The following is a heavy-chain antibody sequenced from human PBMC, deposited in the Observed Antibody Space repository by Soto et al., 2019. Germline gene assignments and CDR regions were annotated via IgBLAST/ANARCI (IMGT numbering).Heavy chain of an antibody. D-gene: IGHD3-3*01. CDR2: IYPGDSDT. Sequence: PGESLKISCKGSGYSFTSYWIGWVRQRPGKGLEWMGIIYPGDSDTRYGPSFQGQVTISDDKSISTAYLKWSSMKASDTAMYYRARQGYDGWGTDFDYWAQGTLVTVS. J-gene: IGHJ4*02. CDR3: ARQGYDGWGTDFDY. V-gene: IGHV5-51*01. CDR1: GYSFTSYW.